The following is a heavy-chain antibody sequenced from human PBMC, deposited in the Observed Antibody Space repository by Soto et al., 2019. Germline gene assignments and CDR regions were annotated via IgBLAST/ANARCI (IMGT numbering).Heavy chain of an antibody. CDR3: AREGYCSGGSCYSRTLDY. J-gene: IGHJ4*02. CDR1: GGSFSGYY. CDR2: INHSGST. V-gene: IGHV4-34*01. Sequence: QVQLQQWGAGLLKPSETLSLTCAVYGGSFSGYYWSWIRQPPGKGLEWIGEINHSGSTNYNQSLKSRGTISVDTSKNQYSLKLSSVTAADTAVYYCAREGYCSGGSCYSRTLDYWGQGTLVTVSS. D-gene: IGHD2-15*01.